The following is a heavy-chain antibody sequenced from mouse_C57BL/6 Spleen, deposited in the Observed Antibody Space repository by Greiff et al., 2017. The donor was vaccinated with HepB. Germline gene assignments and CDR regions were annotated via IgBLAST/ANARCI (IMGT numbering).Heavy chain of an antibody. CDR2: IHPSDSDT. D-gene: IGHD2-9*01. CDR1: GYTFTSYW. V-gene: IGHV1-74*01. Sequence: VQLQQSGAELVKPGASVKVSCKASGYTFTSYWMHWVKQRPGQGLEWIGRIHPSDSDTNYNQKFKGKATLTVDKSSSTAYMQLSSLASEDSAVYNCEINAAYYGYGERTAWFAYWGQGTLVTVSA. CDR3: EINAAYYGYGERTAWFAY. J-gene: IGHJ3*01.